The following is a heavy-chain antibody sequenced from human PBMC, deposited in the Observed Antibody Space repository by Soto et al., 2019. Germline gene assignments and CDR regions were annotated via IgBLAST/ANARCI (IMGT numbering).Heavy chain of an antibody. CDR1: GFSFSEYG. CDR3: AKRRLNTITSLSDW. V-gene: IGHV3-23*01. CDR2: ISGNKMTT. J-gene: IGHJ1*01. D-gene: IGHD3-16*02. Sequence: EIQLLESGGGLAQPGGSLRLSCVASGFSFSEYGMSWVRQTPQKTLEWVASISGNKMTTFYPDSVKGRFFISRDNSDNTLQLQMNSLRDYDTAIYYCAKRRLNTITSLSDWWGQGVQVTVSS.